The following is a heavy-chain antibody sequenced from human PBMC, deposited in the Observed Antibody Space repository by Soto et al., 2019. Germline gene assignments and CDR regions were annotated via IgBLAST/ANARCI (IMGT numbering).Heavy chain of an antibody. V-gene: IGHV1-69*01. CDR2: FIPIFVSA. Sequence: QVPLVQSGAEVKKPGSSVKVSCKASGGTVSSYAITWVRQAPGKGLEWMGVFIPIFVSAHYAQKFQGRVTITADESTSTAYMELSGLRSEDTAIYYCARDLSSDSTGFRGYDLWGQGTLVTVSS. CDR3: ARDLSSDSTGFRGYDL. J-gene: IGHJ4*02. CDR1: GGTVSSYA. D-gene: IGHD3-22*01.